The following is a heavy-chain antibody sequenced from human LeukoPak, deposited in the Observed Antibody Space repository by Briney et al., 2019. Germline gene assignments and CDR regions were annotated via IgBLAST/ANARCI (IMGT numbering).Heavy chain of an antibody. J-gene: IGHJ5*02. CDR2: ISSSSSTI. D-gene: IGHD3-3*01. CDR1: GFTFSSYS. CDR3: ARTNSHYDFWSGSRWFDP. Sequence: GGSLRLSCAASGFTFSSYSMNWVRQAPGKGLEWVSYISSSSSTIYYADSVKGRFTISRDNAKNSLYLQMNSLRAEDTAVYYCARTNSHYDFWSGSRWFDPWGQGTLVTVSS. V-gene: IGHV3-48*01.